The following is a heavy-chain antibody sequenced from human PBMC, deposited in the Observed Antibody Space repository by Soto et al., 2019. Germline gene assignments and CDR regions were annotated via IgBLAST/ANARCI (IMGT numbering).Heavy chain of an antibody. CDR3: ARGRSGSRRCYYFDA. Sequence: DVELVESGGGFIQPGETLRLSCAASEITFTSYWMSWVRQCPGTGLQWVANINQDCSDARYADSVRGRFTIYRDNAQNSLCLQMNILRPEDKAVYYWARGRSGSRRCYYFDAWGQGTLVSVSS. CDR2: INQDCSDA. CDR1: EITFTSYW. D-gene: IGHD2-8*01. V-gene: IGHV3-7*01. J-gene: IGHJ4*02.